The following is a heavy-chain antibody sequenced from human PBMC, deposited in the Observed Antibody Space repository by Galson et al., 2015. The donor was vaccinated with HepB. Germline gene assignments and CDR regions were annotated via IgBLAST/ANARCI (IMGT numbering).Heavy chain of an antibody. V-gene: IGHV1-3*01. CDR3: ARGGYCSGGSCYGNYYYYYGMDV. D-gene: IGHD2-15*01. CDR2: INAGNGNT. CDR1: GYTFTSYA. J-gene: IGHJ6*02. Sequence: SVKVSCKASGYTFTSYAMHWVRQAPGQRLEWMGWINAGNGNTKYSQKFQGRVTITRDTSASTAYMELSSLRSEDTAVYYCARGGYCSGGSCYGNYYYYYGMDVWGQGTTVTVSS.